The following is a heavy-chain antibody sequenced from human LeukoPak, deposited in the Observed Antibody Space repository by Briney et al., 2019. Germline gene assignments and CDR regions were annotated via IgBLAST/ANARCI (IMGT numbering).Heavy chain of an antibody. V-gene: IGHV3-23*01. CDR1: GFTSSSYA. D-gene: IGHD5-12*01. CDR3: AKDRDSGYDPFDY. J-gene: IGHJ4*02. CDR2: ISGSGGST. Sequence: GGSLRPSCAASGFTSSSYAMSWVRQAPGKGLEWVSAISGSGGSTYYADSVKGRFTISRDNSKNTLYLQMNSLRAEDTALYYCAKDRDSGYDPFDYWGQGTLVTVSS.